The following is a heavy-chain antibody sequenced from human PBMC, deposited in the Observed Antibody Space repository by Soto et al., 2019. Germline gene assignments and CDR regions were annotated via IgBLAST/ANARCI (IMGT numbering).Heavy chain of an antibody. V-gene: IGHV3-23*01. J-gene: IGHJ4*02. Sequence: GGSLRLSCAASGFAFSTYALSLVRQSPGKGLEWVSAISANGQGIYYADSVRGRFTISRDNSKNPIFLHIDSLRAEDTAVYYCAKDRNYHSDQFHSWGQGPVVTVSS. CDR3: AKDRNYHSDQFHS. D-gene: IGHD3-22*01. CDR2: ISANGQGI. CDR1: GFAFSTYA.